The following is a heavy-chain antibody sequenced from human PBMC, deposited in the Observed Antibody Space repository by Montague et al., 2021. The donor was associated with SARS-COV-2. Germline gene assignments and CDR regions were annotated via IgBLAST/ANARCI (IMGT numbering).Heavy chain of an antibody. Sequence: SETLSLTCAVYGGSFSGYYWSWIRQPPGKGLEWIGEINHTGSTKYNPSLKSRVTISVDTSKNQFSLKLSSVSAADTAVYYCARADYGGNRYWYFDLWGRGTLVTVSS. D-gene: IGHD4-23*01. J-gene: IGHJ2*01. CDR3: ARADYGGNRYWYFDL. V-gene: IGHV4-34*01. CDR1: GGSFSGYY. CDR2: INHTGST.